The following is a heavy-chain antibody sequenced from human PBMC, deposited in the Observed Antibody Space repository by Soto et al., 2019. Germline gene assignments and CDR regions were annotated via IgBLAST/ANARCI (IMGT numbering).Heavy chain of an antibody. CDR3: ARYSSNWYYFDY. CDR1: GFTFSSYA. J-gene: IGHJ4*02. CDR2: ISGSGGST. D-gene: IGHD6-13*01. V-gene: IGHV3-23*01. Sequence: RRLSCAASGFTFSSYAMSWVRQAPGKGLEWVSVISGSGGSTYYADSVKGRFTISRDNSKNTVYLQMNSLRAEDTAVYYCARYSSNWYYFDYWGQGTLVTVSS.